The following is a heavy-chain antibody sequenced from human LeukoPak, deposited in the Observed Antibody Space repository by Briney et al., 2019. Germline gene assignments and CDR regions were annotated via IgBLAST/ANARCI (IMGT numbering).Heavy chain of an antibody. CDR3: AREIPRVWFGELPDYFDY. CDR2: IYTSGST. V-gene: IGHV4-4*07. Sequence: SETLSLTCTVSGGSISSYYWSWIRQPAGKGLEWIGRIYTSGSTNYNPSLKSRVTMSVDTSKNQFSLKLSSVTAADTAVYYCAREIPRVWFGELPDYFDYWGQGTLVTVSS. CDR1: GGSISSYY. D-gene: IGHD3-10*01. J-gene: IGHJ4*02.